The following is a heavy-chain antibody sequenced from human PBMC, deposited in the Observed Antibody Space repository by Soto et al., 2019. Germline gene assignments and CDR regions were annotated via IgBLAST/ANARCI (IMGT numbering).Heavy chain of an antibody. CDR3: ARGEDYYGIDV. J-gene: IGHJ6*02. CDR2: INHSGST. Sequence: QVQLQQWGAGLLKPSETLSLTCAVYGGSFSGYYWSWIRQPPGKGLEWIGEINHSGSTNYNPSLKSRVTISVDTSKNQFSLKLSSVTAADTAVYYCARGEDYYGIDVWGQGTTVTVSS. CDR1: GGSFSGYY. V-gene: IGHV4-34*01.